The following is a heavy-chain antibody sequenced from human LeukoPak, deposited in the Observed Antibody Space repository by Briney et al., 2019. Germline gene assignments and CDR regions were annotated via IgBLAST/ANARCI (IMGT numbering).Heavy chain of an antibody. D-gene: IGHD3-3*01. Sequence: GGSLRLSCAASGFTFSSYWMHWVRQAPGKGLEWVSSISSSSSYIYYADSVKGRFTISRDNAKNSLYLQMNSLRAEDTAVYYCARGGGADYDFWSGYYSSYFDYWGQGTLVTVSS. V-gene: IGHV3-21*01. CDR1: GFTFSSYW. J-gene: IGHJ4*02. CDR2: ISSSSSYI. CDR3: ARGGGADYDFWSGYYSSYFDY.